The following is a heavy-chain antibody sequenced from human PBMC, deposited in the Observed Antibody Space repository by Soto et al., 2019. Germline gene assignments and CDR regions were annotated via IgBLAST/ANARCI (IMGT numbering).Heavy chain of an antibody. Sequence: GGSLRLSCAASGFTFSSYSMNWVRQAPGKGLEWVSSISSSSSYIYYADSVKGRFTISRDNAKNSLYLQMNSLGAEDTAVYYCAYAGETPYDAFDIWGQGTMVTVSS. CDR1: GFTFSSYS. J-gene: IGHJ3*02. CDR3: AYAGETPYDAFDI. V-gene: IGHV3-21*01. CDR2: ISSSSSYI. D-gene: IGHD2-21*01.